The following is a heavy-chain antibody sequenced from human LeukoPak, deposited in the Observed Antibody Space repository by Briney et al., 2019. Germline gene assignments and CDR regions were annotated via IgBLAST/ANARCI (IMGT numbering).Heavy chain of an antibody. CDR3: AGRAMVRGVIRSY. V-gene: IGHV4-38-2*01. D-gene: IGHD3-10*01. CDR2: INHSGST. Sequence: SETLSLTCGVSNYAISSGFYWGWIRQPPGKGLEWIGEINHSGSTNYNPSLKSRVTISVDTSKNQFSLKLSSVTAADTAVYYCAGRAMVRGVIRSYWGQGTLVTVSS. CDR1: NYAISSGFY. J-gene: IGHJ4*02.